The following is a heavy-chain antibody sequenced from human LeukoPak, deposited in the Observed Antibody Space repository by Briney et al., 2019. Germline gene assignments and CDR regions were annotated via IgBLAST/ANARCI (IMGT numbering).Heavy chain of an antibody. CDR2: IWYDGSNK. Sequence: GGSLRLSCAASGFTFSSYGMHWVRQAPGKGLEWVAVIWYDGSNKYYADSVKGRFTISRDNSKNTLYLQMNSLRAEDTAVYYCARELVSGHFDYWGQGTLVTASS. V-gene: IGHV3-33*01. J-gene: IGHJ4*02. CDR1: GFTFSSYG. D-gene: IGHD3-22*01. CDR3: ARELVSGHFDY.